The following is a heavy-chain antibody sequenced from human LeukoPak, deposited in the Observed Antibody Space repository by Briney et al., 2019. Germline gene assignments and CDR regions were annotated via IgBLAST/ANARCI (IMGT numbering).Heavy chain of an antibody. V-gene: IGHV4-59*12. J-gene: IGHJ4*02. CDR1: GGSISSYY. CDR3: ARHCGGDCYNFDY. Sequence: PSETLSLTCTVSGGSISSYYWSWIRQPPGKGLEWIGYIYYSGSTNYNPSLKSRVTISVDTSKNQFSLKLSSVTAADTAVYYCARHCGGDCYNFDYWGQGTLVTVSS. CDR2: IYYSGST. D-gene: IGHD2-21*02.